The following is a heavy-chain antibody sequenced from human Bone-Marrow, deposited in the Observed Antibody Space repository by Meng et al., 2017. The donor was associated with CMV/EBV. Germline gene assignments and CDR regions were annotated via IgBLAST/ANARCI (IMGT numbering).Heavy chain of an antibody. Sequence: ASVKVSCKASGYTFTSYAMNWVRQAPGQGLEWMGWISGYNGNTNYAQKVQGRVTMTTDTSTSTAYMELRSLRSDDTAVYYCARDQYRSLSGPIYWGQGTLVTVSS. D-gene: IGHD6-6*01. J-gene: IGHJ4*02. V-gene: IGHV1-18*01. CDR2: ISGYNGNT. CDR3: ARDQYRSLSGPIY. CDR1: GYTFTSYA.